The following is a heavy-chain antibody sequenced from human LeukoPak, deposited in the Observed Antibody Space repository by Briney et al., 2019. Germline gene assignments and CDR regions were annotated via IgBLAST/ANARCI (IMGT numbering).Heavy chain of an antibody. D-gene: IGHD6-19*01. CDR3: AKDSRPTIAVAGFDY. J-gene: IGHJ4*02. CDR1: GFTFNTYA. V-gene: IGHV3-23*01. Sequence: GGSLRLSCAASGFTFNTYAMNWVRQAPGKGLEWVSGISGSGSTTYYADSVKGRFTISRDDSKNTLYLQMNNLRGEDTAVYFCAKDSRPTIAVAGFDYWGQGTLVTVSS. CDR2: ISGSGSTT.